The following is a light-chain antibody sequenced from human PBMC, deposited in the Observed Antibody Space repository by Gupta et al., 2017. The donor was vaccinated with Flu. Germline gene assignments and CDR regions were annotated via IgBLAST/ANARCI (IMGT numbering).Light chain of an antibody. CDR1: DIGGKS. J-gene: IGLJ3*02. CDR3: QVWDRNSGRV. CDR2: DDD. V-gene: IGLV3-21*02. Sequence: SFVLTQPPSVSVAPGQTARITCGGSDIGGKSVHWYLRRSGQAPLRGGHDDDDRHSGIPERGSGSKSGNKANLTLSRVEAGDEADEYCQVWDRNSGRVFGGGTKLTVL.